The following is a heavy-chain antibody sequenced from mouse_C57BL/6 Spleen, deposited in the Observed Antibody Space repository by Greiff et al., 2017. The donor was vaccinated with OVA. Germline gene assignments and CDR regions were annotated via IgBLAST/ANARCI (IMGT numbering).Heavy chain of an antibody. J-gene: IGHJ4*01. Sequence: QVQLKQSGAELVKPGASVKISCKASGYAFSSYWMNWVKQRPGKGLEWIGQIYPGDGDTNYNGKFKGKATLTADKSSSTAYMQLSSLTSEDSAVYFCARRSAIYYGNPYAMDYWGQGTSVTVSS. CDR3: ARRSAIYYGNPYAMDY. V-gene: IGHV1-80*01. D-gene: IGHD2-1*01. CDR1: GYAFSSYW. CDR2: IYPGDGDT.